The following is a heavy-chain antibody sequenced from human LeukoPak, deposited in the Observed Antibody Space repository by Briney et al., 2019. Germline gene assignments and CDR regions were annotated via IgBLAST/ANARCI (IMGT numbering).Heavy chain of an antibody. D-gene: IGHD3-10*02. V-gene: IGHV3-48*03. CDR2: ISSSGSTI. CDR3: AELGITMIGGV. Sequence: GGSLRLSCAASGFTFSSYEMNRVRQAPGKGLEWVSYISSSGSTIHYADSVKGRFTISRDNAKNSLYLQMNSLRAEDTAVYYCAELGITMIGGVWGKGTTVTIPS. J-gene: IGHJ6*04. CDR1: GFTFSSYE.